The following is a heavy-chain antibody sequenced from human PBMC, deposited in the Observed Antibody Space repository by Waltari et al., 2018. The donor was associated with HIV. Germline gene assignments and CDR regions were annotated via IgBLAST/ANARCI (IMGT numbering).Heavy chain of an antibody. V-gene: IGHV4-59*01. Sequence: QVQLQESGPGLVKPSETLSLTCSVSGGSISDSFWSWPRLPPGKGLEWVGHVSSTGNAKYNPSLQSRVAISVDTSKSQFSLRLTSVTAADTAVYFCARVKAYYYDNSGFYFFDYWGQGTLVTVSS. CDR3: ARVKAYYYDNSGFYFFDY. J-gene: IGHJ4*02. CDR1: GGSISDSF. D-gene: IGHD3-22*01. CDR2: VSSTGNA.